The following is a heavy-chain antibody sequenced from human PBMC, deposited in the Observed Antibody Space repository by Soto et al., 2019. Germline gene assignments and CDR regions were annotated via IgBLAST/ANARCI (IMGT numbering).Heavy chain of an antibody. D-gene: IGHD1-26*01. CDR3: ARDARSGNYWPYYFDY. CDR2: ISTGNGNT. V-gene: IGHV1-18*01. CDR1: GYTFRSYG. Sequence: AVKVSCKASGYTFRSYGITWVRQAPGQGLEWLGWISTGNGNTNSAQNLQGRFTMTADTSTTTAYMHLRSLRSDDTAVYFCARDARSGNYWPYYFDYWGQGTLVPVSP. J-gene: IGHJ4*02.